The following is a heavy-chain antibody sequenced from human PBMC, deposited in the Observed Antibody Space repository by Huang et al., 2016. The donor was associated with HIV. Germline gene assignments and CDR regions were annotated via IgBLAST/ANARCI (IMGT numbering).Heavy chain of an antibody. CDR3: AKDGRGSGTYYDYFEY. V-gene: IGHV3-30*18. J-gene: IGHJ4*02. CDR2: ISYEGSSK. D-gene: IGHD1-26*01. Sequence: QVQLVESGGGVVQPGRSLRLSCAAFGFTFNKFDMHWVRQAPGKGVEWVAIISYEGSSKYHADSVKGRFTISRDNSKNTVYLQMNSLRVEDTAVYYCAKDGRGSGTYYDYFEYWGQGTLVTVSS. CDR1: GFTFNKFD.